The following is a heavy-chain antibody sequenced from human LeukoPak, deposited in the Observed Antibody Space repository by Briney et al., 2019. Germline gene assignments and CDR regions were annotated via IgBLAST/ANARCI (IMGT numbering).Heavy chain of an antibody. D-gene: IGHD3-10*01. Sequence: GGSLRLSCAASGFTFSDYYMSWIRQAPGKGLEWVSYISSSSSYTNYADSVKGRFTISRDNAKNSLYLQMNSLRAEDTAVYYCARDFTYYYGSGSFCDYWGQGTLVTVSS. V-gene: IGHV3-11*06. CDR3: ARDFTYYYGSGSFCDY. CDR1: GFTFSDYY. CDR2: ISSSSSYT. J-gene: IGHJ4*02.